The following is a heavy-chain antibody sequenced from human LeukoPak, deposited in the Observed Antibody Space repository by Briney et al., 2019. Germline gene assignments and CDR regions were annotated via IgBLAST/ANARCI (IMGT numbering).Heavy chain of an antibody. CDR1: GFTVSSNY. Sequence: GGFLRLSCAASGFTVSSNYMSWVRQAPGKGLEWVSVIYSGGSTYYADSVKGRFTISRDNSKNTLYLQMNSLRAEDTAVYYCARLKPGIARTFDIWGQGTMVTVSS. CDR3: ARLKPGIARTFDI. V-gene: IGHV3-53*01. CDR2: IYSGGST. D-gene: IGHD6-13*01. J-gene: IGHJ3*02.